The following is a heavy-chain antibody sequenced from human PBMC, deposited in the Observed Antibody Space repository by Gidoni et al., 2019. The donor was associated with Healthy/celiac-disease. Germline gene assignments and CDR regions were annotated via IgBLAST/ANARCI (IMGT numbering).Heavy chain of an antibody. J-gene: IGHJ4*02. V-gene: IGHV1-69*01. D-gene: IGHD2-15*01. CDR2: IIHIFGTA. CDR1: GGTFSSYA. Sequence: QVQLVQSGAEVQKPGYSVKVSCTASGGTFSSYAISWVRQAPGQGLEWMGGIIHIFGTANYAQKFQGRVTITADESTSTAYMELSSLRSEDTAVYYCARGGKDCSGGSCYSDYWGQGTLVTVSS. CDR3: ARGGKDCSGGSCYSDY.